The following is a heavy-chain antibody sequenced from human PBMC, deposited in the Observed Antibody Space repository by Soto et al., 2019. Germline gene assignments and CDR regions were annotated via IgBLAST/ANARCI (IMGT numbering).Heavy chain of an antibody. V-gene: IGHV3-23*01. D-gene: IGHD6-13*01. CDR1: GFTFRNYV. J-gene: IGHJ5*02. Sequence: EVQLLESGGALVPPGGSLRLSCAASGFTFRNYVMSWVRQAPGKGLEWVSGITASGGGTDYEDSVKGRFTISRDNSKNTLYLQMNSLRVEDTAIYYCAKAGANSSIWQSNWFDPWGQGTLVTVSS. CDR2: ITASGGGT. CDR3: AKAGANSSIWQSNWFDP.